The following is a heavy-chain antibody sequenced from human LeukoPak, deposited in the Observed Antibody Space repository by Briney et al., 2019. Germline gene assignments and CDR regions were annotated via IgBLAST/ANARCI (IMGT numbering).Heavy chain of an antibody. Sequence: SETLSLTCAVYGGSFSGYYWSWIRQPPGKGLEWIGEINHSGSTNYNPSLKSRVTISVDTSKNQFSLKLSSVTAADTAVYYCARAYYGSGSYYKWGQGTLVTVSS. CDR2: INHSGST. V-gene: IGHV4-34*01. D-gene: IGHD3-10*01. CDR1: GGSFSGYY. CDR3: ARAYYGSGSYYK. J-gene: IGHJ4*02.